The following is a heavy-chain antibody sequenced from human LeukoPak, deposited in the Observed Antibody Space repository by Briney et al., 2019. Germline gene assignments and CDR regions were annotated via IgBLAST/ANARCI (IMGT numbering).Heavy chain of an antibody. D-gene: IGHD3-9*01. V-gene: IGHV3-23*01. CDR2: VTSGGGT. Sequence: GGSLRLSCAASGFTFSTHAMSWVRQAPGKGLEWVSAVTSGGGTYNADSVTGRFTITRDDSKNMLYLQMNSLRAEDTAVYYCAEGLTYYDTLTGYPRYYYYGMDVWGQGTTVTVAS. CDR1: GFTFSTHA. CDR3: AEGLTYYDTLTGYPRYYYYGMDV. J-gene: IGHJ6*02.